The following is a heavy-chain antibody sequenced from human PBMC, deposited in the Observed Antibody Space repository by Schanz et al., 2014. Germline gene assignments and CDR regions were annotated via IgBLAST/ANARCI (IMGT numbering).Heavy chain of an antibody. CDR1: GGSISNDY. J-gene: IGHJ6*02. CDR2: IYYSGST. V-gene: IGHV4-59*01. D-gene: IGHD5-12*01. CDR3: ARAEINSGYARYYYGMDV. Sequence: QVQVQESGPGLVKPSETLSLTCTVSGGSISNDYWSWIRQPPGRGLEWIGYIYYSGSTNYNPSLKSRVTISVDTSKNQFSLKLSSVTAADTAVYYCARAEINSGYARYYYGMDVWGQGTTVTVSS.